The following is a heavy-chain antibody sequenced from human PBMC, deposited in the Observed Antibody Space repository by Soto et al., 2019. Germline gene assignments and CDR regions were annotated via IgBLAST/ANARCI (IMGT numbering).Heavy chain of an antibody. CDR2: IYHSGST. Sequence: QVQLQESGPGLVKPSGTLSLTCAVSGGSISSSNWWSWVRQPPGKGLEWIGEIYHSGSTNYNPSLKCRVTISVDKSKNQFSLKLSSVTAADTAMYYCASPSSTGWRNDAFDIWGQGTMVTVSS. V-gene: IGHV4-4*02. J-gene: IGHJ3*02. CDR1: GGSISSSNW. D-gene: IGHD6-19*01. CDR3: ASPSSTGWRNDAFDI.